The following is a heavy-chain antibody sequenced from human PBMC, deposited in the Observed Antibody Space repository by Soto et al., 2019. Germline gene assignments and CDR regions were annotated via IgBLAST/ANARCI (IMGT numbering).Heavy chain of an antibody. J-gene: IGHJ5*02. V-gene: IGHV1-69*04. CDR1: GGTIRFYT. Sequence: ASVKVSCKASGGTIRFYTIDWVRQAPGQGLEWMGRIIPLVNISNYAQTFQDRVTITADTSTSTAYMELSSLKSEDTAVYYCARDRSDSTSWYYWLDPWGQGTLVTVSS. CDR2: IIPLVNIS. CDR3: ARDRSDSTSWYYWLDP. D-gene: IGHD6-13*01.